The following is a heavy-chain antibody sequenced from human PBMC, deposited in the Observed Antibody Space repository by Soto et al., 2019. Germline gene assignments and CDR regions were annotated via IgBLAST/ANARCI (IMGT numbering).Heavy chain of an antibody. CDR1: GNTAPNYA. CDR2: ISAYNGNT. J-gene: IGHJ4*02. V-gene: IGHV1-18*01. CDR3: AREGYCISTSCYASALDY. Sequence: GASVKVSCKASGNTAPNYAIHWVRQAPGQGLEWMGWISAYNGNTDYPQKLQGRVTMTTDTSTSTAYMELRSLRSDDTAVYYCAREGYCISTSCYASALDYWGQGTLVTVSS. D-gene: IGHD2-2*01.